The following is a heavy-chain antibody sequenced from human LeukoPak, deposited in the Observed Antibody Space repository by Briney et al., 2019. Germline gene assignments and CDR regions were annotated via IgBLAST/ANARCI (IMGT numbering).Heavy chain of an antibody. D-gene: IGHD3-10*01. Sequence: GGSLRLSCAASGFTFSNAWMSWVRQAPGKGLEWVGRIKGKTDGGTTDYAAPVKGGFTISRDDSKNTLYLQMNSLKTEDTAVYYCTTAPGGYYGSGSYYSGDYWGQGTLVTVSS. V-gene: IGHV3-15*01. CDR3: TTAPGGYYGSGSYYSGDY. CDR1: GFTFSNAW. J-gene: IGHJ4*02. CDR2: IKGKTDGGTT.